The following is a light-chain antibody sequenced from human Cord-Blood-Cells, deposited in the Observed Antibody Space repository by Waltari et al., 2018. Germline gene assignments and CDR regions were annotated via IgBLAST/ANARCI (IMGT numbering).Light chain of an antibody. CDR3: QQYNSYSPVT. J-gene: IGKJ3*01. CDR2: DAS. CDR1: QSISSW. Sequence: DIQMTPSPSTLSASVGDRDTITCRASQSISSWLDWYQQKPGKAPKLLIYDASSLESGVPSRFSGSGSGTEFTLTISSLQPDDFATYYCQQYNSYSPVTFGPGTKVDIK. V-gene: IGKV1-5*01.